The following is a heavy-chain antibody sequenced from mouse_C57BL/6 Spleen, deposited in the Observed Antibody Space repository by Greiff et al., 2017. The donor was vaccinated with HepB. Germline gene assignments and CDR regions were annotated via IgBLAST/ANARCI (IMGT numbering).Heavy chain of an antibody. D-gene: IGHD3-2*02. CDR3: ARSKTAQATYYFDY. CDR2: INPNYGTT. V-gene: IGHV1-39*01. J-gene: IGHJ2*01. Sequence: EVQLQQSGPELVKPGASVKLSCKASGYSFTDYNMNWVKQSNGKSLEWIGVINPNYGTTSYNQKFKGKATLTVDQSSSTAYMQLNSLTSEDSAVYYCARSKTAQATYYFDYWGQGTTLTVSS. CDR1: GYSFTDYN.